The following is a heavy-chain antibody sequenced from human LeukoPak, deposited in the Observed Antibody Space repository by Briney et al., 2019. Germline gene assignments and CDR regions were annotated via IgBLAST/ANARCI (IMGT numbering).Heavy chain of an antibody. V-gene: IGHV3-7*01. CDR1: GFTFSSYW. CDR2: IKQDGSEK. Sequence: GGSLRLSCAASGFTFSSYWMSWVRQAPGKGLEWVANIKQDGSEKYYVDSVKGRFTISRDNAKNSLYLQMNSLRAEDTAVYYCAREEYDFWSGYPYYYYYYMDVWGKGTTVTVTS. D-gene: IGHD3-3*01. CDR3: AREEYDFWSGYPYYYYYYMDV. J-gene: IGHJ6*03.